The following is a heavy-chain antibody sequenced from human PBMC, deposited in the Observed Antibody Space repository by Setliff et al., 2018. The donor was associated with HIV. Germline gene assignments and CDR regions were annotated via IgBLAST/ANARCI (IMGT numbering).Heavy chain of an antibody. CDR1: GFTFNNYA. CDR3: AELERRPLFGYYYYGMDV. CDR2: ISWNSGSI. V-gene: IGHV3-9*01. Sequence: SLRLSCAGSGFTFNNYAMHWVRQAPGKGLEWVSGISWNSGSIGYADSVKGRVTISRDTSASTAYMELSSLRSEDTAVYYCAELERRPLFGYYYYGMDVWGQGTTVTVSS. J-gene: IGHJ6*02. D-gene: IGHD1-1*01.